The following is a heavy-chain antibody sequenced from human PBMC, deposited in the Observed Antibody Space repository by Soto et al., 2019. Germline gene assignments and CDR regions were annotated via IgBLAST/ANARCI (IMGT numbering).Heavy chain of an antibody. CDR1: GDSVTSGGFS. V-gene: IGHV4-30-2*01. CDR2: VFHSGST. J-gene: IGHJ5*02. CDR3: VRVLHWFDP. Sequence: QLVLQESGSRLVEPSQTLSLTCVVSGDSVTSGGFSWSWIRQPPGKGLEWLGYVFHSGSTHYNPALESRVTMSLDRSNNQISLRLTSVTAADTAVYFCVRVLHWFDPWGQGLPVTVSS.